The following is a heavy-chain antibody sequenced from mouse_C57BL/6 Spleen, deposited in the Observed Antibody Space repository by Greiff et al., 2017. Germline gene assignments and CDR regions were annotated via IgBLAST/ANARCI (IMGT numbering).Heavy chain of an antibody. J-gene: IGHJ4*01. CDR1: GYAFSSSW. V-gene: IGHV1-82*01. CDR2: IYPGDGDT. CDR3: ARRNWENDAMDY. D-gene: IGHD4-1*01. Sequence: VQLQQSGPELVKPGASVKISCKASGYAFSSSWMNWVKQRPGKGLEWIGRIYPGDGDTNYNGKFKGKATLTADKSSSTAYMQLSSLTSEDSAVYFCARRNWENDAMDYWGQGTSVTVSS.